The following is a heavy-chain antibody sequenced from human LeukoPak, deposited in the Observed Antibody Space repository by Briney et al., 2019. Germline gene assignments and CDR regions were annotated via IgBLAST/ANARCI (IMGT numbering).Heavy chain of an antibody. CDR3: ARGTAEAGTGVNYFDY. J-gene: IGHJ4*02. Sequence: PSETLSLTCTVSGGSISSYYWSWIRQPAGKGLEWIGRIYTSGSTNYNPSLKSRVTMSVDTSKNQFSLKLSSVTAADTAVYYCARGTAEAGTGVNYFDYWGQGTLVTVSS. D-gene: IGHD6-19*01. CDR2: IYTSGST. CDR1: GGSISSYY. V-gene: IGHV4-4*07.